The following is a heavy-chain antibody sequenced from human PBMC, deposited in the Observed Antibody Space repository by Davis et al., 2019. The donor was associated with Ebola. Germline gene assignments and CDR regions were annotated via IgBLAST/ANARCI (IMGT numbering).Heavy chain of an antibody. CDR3: ARGTGEGSSDY. CDR1: GYTFPHYK. J-gene: IGHJ4*02. CDR2: INPSGGST. V-gene: IGHV1-46*01. D-gene: IGHD7-27*01. Sequence: ASVKVSCKPSGYTFPHYKIHWVRQAPGQGLEWMAMINPSGGSTSFAQRFEDRVTLTTSTSTVYMEMSTLGPEDTALYFCARGTGEGSSDYWGQGTLLSDSS.